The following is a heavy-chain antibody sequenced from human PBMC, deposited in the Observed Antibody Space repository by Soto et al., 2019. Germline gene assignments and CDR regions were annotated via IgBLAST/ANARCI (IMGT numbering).Heavy chain of an antibody. J-gene: IGHJ6*02. Sequence: PGGSLRLSCAASRFTFSSYSMNWVRQAPGKGLEWVSYISSSSNTIYYADSVKGRFTISRDNAKNSLYLQMNSLRAEDTAVYYCARADSGYAHGYFYYGMDVWGQGTTVTVSS. V-gene: IGHV3-48*01. CDR3: ARADSGYAHGYFYYGMDV. D-gene: IGHD5-12*01. CDR1: RFTFSSYS. CDR2: ISSSSNTI.